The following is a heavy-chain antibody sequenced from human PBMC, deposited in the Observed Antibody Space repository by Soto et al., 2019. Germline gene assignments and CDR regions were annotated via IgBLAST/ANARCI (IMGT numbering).Heavy chain of an antibody. CDR2: ISSSSSYI. J-gene: IGHJ3*02. D-gene: IGHD3-3*01. Sequence: GGSLRLSCAASGFTFSSYSMNWVRQAPGKGLEWVSSISSSSSYIYYADSVKGRFTISRDNAKNSLYLQMNSLRAEDTAVYYCARGRTYYDFWSGYYLDAFDIWGQGTMVTVS. CDR3: ARGRTYYDFWSGYYLDAFDI. V-gene: IGHV3-21*01. CDR1: GFTFSSYS.